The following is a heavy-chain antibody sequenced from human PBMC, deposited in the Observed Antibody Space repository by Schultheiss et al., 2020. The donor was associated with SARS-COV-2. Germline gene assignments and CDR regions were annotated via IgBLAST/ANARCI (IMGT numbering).Heavy chain of an antibody. Sequence: SETLSLTCAVYGGSFSGYYWSWIRQPPGKGLEWIGRIYTSGSTYYNPSLKSRVTISVDRSKNQFSLKLSSVTAADTAVYYCARERKTYFDYWGQGTLVTVSS. J-gene: IGHJ4*02. CDR1: GGSFSGYY. V-gene: IGHV4-4*07. CDR2: IYTSGST. CDR3: ARERKTYFDY.